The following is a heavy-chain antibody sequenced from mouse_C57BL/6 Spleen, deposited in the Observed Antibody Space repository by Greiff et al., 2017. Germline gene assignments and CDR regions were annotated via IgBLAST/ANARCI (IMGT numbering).Heavy chain of an antibody. Sequence: VQLQQPGAELVMPGASVKLSCKASGYTFTSYWMHWVKQRPGQGLEWIGEIDPSDSYTNYNQKFKGKSTWTVDKSSSTAYMQLSSLTSEDSAVYYCARSPTGTYFDYWGQGTTRTVSS. CDR3: ARSPTGTYFDY. J-gene: IGHJ2*01. D-gene: IGHD4-1*02. CDR2: IDPSDSYT. V-gene: IGHV1-69*01. CDR1: GYTFTSYW.